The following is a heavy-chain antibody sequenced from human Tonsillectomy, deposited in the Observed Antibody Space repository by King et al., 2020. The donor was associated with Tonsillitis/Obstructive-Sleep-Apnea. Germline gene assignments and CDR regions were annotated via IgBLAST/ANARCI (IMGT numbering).Heavy chain of an antibody. D-gene: IGHD3-10*01. Sequence: LQLQESGPGLVKPSETLSLTCTVSGGSISSTLYYWGWIRQPPGKGLEWIGRMYYCGTTYYNPSLKSRVTISVATSKNQFSLTLSSWTAAATAVYYCARHYYAGSGTYRPFDYWGQGTLVTVSS. J-gene: IGHJ4*02. CDR1: GGSISSTLYY. V-gene: IGHV4-39*01. CDR2: MYYCGTT. CDR3: ARHYYAGSGTYRPFDY.